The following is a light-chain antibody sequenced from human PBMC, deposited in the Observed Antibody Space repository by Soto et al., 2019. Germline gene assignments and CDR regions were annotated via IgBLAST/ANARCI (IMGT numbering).Light chain of an antibody. Sequence: QSALTQTASVSGSPGQSITISCTGSSSDAGGYNFVSWYQQHPGKAPKLIIHEVSNRPSGVSNRFSGSKSGNTASLTISGLQAEDEAVYYCCSHSTSVTWMFGGGTKLTVL. CDR3: CSHSTSVTWM. J-gene: IGLJ3*02. V-gene: IGLV2-14*03. CDR2: EVS. CDR1: SSDAGGYNF.